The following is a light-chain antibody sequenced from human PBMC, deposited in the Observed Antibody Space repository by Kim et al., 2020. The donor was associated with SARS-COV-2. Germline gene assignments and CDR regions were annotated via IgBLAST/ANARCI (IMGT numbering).Light chain of an antibody. CDR1: QSVVNNF. CDR3: QQYVSAPT. V-gene: IGKV3-20*01. Sequence: VLTQSPGALSLSPGERATLSCRASQSVVNNFLGWYQQRPGQAPRMLFYGASKRATGIPDRFSGSGSGTDFTLTISRLEPEDFAVYYCQQYVSAPTFGQGTRLEIK. J-gene: IGKJ5*01. CDR2: GAS.